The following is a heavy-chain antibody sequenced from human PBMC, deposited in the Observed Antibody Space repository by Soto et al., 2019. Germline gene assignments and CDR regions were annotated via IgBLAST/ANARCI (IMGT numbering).Heavy chain of an antibody. CDR3: ARGGAFRSGYLYYYYYYGMDV. J-gene: IGHJ6*02. V-gene: IGHV1-8*01. Sequence: ASVKVSCKASGYTFTSYDINWVRQATGQGLEWMGWMNPNSGNTGYAQKFQGRVTMTRNTSISTAYMELSSLRSEDTAVYYCARGGAFRSGYLYYYYYYGMDVWGQGTTVTVSS. D-gene: IGHD3-3*01. CDR1: GYTFTSYD. CDR2: MNPNSGNT.